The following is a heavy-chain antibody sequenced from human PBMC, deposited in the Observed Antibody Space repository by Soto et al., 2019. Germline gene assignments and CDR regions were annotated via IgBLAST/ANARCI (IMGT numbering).Heavy chain of an antibody. CDR3: ARDLGFGLSDY. CDR2: INAGNGNT. D-gene: IGHD3-10*01. V-gene: IGHV1-3*01. J-gene: IGHJ4*02. Sequence: QVQLVQSGAEVKKPGASVKVSCKASGYTFTSYAMHWVRQAPGQRLEWMGWINAGNGNTKYSQKFPGRVTITRDTSASTAYMELSSLRSEDPAVYYCARDLGFGLSDYWGQGTLVTVSS. CDR1: GYTFTSYA.